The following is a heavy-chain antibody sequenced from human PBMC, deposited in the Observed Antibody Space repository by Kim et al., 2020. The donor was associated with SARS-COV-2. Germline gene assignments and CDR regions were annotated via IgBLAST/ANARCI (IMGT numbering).Heavy chain of an antibody. D-gene: IGHD3-3*01. CDR2: IFYSGST. CDR3: ARSATYYDFWSDYPKYYFDY. Sequence: SETLSLTCTVSGGSISTSSYYWGWIRQPPGKGLEWIGTIFYSGSTYYNPSLKSRVTISVDTSKNQFSLKVTSVTAADTAVYYCARSATYYDFWSDYPKYYFDYWGQVNLVIVSS. V-gene: IGHV4-39*01. CDR1: GGSISTSSYY. J-gene: IGHJ4*02.